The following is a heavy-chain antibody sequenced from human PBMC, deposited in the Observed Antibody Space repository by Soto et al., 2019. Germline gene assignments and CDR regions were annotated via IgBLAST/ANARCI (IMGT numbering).Heavy chain of an antibody. V-gene: IGHV1-69*01. D-gene: IGHD3-22*01. CDR1: GGTFSRYA. Sequence: QVQLVQSGAEVKKPGSSVKVSCKASGGTFSRYAISWVRQSPGQGLEWMGGIIPMFGTANYAQKFKGRVTITADESTSTDYMELRGLRSEDTAIYYCTRGWGHDSSDFYYAYWGQGTLLTVSS. CDR3: TRGWGHDSSDFYYAY. J-gene: IGHJ1*01. CDR2: IIPMFGTA.